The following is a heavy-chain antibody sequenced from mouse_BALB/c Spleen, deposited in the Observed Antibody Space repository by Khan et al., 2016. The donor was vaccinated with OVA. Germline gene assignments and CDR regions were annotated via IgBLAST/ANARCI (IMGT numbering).Heavy chain of an antibody. V-gene: IGHV5-17*02. CDR1: GFTFSSFG. CDR2: ISSGSSTI. Sequence: EVELVESGGGLVQPGGSQKLSCAASGFTFSSFGMHWVRQAPKKGLEWVAYISSGSSTIYYVDTVKGRFTISRDNPKNTLFLQMTSLRSEDTAMYYCARSGGNFHWYFDVRGAGTSVTVSS. J-gene: IGHJ1*01. D-gene: IGHD2-1*01. CDR3: ARSGGNFHWYFDV.